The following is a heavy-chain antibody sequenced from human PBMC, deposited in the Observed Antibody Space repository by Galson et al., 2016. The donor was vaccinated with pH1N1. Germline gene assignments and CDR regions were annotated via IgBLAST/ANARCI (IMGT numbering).Heavy chain of an antibody. CDR2: IYYNGST. V-gene: IGHV4-59*11. J-gene: IGHJ4*02. D-gene: IGHD1-1*01. CDR3: ARGFRIAPTGTIFDS. Sequence: ETLSLTCTVSGDSINSHYWGWIRQTPGKGLECMGYIYYNGSTTYNPSLRSQVSISFDTSNNHFSLKMTSVTVSDTALYYCARGFRIAPTGTIFDSWGQGTLVTVSS. CDR1: GDSINSHY.